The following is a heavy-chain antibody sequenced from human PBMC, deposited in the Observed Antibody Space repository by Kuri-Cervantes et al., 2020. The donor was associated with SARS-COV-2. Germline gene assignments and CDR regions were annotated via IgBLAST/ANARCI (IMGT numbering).Heavy chain of an antibody. CDR3: ARVPKFHTWDSWYNPDYGMDV. CDR1: GGTFSSYA. Sequence: SVTVSCKASGGTFSSYAISWVRQAPGQGLEWMGGIIPIFGIANYAQKFQGRVTITADKSTSTAYMELRSLRSDDTAVYYCARVPKFHTWDSWYNPDYGMDVWGQGTTVTVSS. CDR2: IIPIFGIA. V-gene: IGHV1-69*10. D-gene: IGHD6-13*01. J-gene: IGHJ6*02.